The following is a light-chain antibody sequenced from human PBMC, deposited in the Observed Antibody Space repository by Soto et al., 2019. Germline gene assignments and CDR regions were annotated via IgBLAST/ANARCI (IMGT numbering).Light chain of an antibody. V-gene: IGKV3-15*01. Sequence: EIVVTQSPATLSVSPGERATLSCRTSQSVSSHVAWYQQKPGQAPRLLIHGASTRATAIPARFSGSGSGTEFTLTTISLQSEDLAAYHCQQYNNWPGWTFGQGTKVDIK. CDR1: QSVSSH. CDR3: QQYNNWPGWT. J-gene: IGKJ1*01. CDR2: GAS.